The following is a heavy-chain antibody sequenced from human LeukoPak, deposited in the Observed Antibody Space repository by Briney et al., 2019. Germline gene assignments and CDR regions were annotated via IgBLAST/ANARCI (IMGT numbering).Heavy chain of an antibody. CDR1: GFPFSTYS. J-gene: IGHJ4*02. CDR2: ISCGSSYI. D-gene: IGHD3-10*02. Sequence: GGSLRLSCTASGFPFSTYSMNWVRQAPGKGLEWVSSISCGSSYIFYADSAKGRFTISRDNAKNSLYLEMNSLRAEDTAVYYCARDVRGISDYWGQGTLVTVSS. V-gene: IGHV3-21*06. CDR3: ARDVRGISDY.